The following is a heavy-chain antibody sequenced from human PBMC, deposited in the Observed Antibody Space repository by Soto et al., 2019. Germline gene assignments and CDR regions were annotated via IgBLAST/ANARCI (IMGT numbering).Heavy chain of an antibody. V-gene: IGHV4-34*01. CDR2: INHSGST. CDR1: GGSFSGYY. J-gene: IGHJ6*02. CDR3: ARVRRVVTMVRGIRYYYYGMDV. D-gene: IGHD3-10*01. Sequence: SETLSLTCAVYGGSFSGYYWSWIRQPPGKGLEWIGEINHSGSTNYNPSLKSRVTISVDTSKNQFSLKLSSVTAADTAVYYCARVRRVVTMVRGIRYYYYGMDVQGQRTTVTVSS.